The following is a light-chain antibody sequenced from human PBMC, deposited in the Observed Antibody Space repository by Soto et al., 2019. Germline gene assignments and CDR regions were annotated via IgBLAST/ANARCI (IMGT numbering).Light chain of an antibody. V-gene: IGLV2-8*01. CDR1: SSDVGGYNY. CDR2: EVS. CDR3: NSYAGSNTLYV. J-gene: IGLJ1*01. Sequence: SVLTQPPSASGSPGQSVTISCTGTSSDVGGYNYVSWYQQHPGKAPKLMIYEVSKRPSGVPDRFSGSKSGNTASLTVSGLQAEDEADYSRNSYAGSNTLYVFRTGTKVTVL.